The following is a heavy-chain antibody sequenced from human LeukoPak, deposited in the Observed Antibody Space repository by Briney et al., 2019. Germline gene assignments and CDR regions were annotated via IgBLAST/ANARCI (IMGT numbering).Heavy chain of an antibody. CDR3: ARDPFVHCSSTSGPPVDY. CDR2: ISAYNGNT. CDR1: GYTFTSYG. D-gene: IGHD2-2*01. V-gene: IGHV1-18*01. Sequence: ASVKVSCKASGYTFTSYGISWVRQAPGQGLEWMGWISAYNGNTNYAQKLQGRVTMTTDTSTSTAYMELRSLRSDDTAVYYCARDPFVHCSSTSGPPVDYWGQEPWSPSPQ. J-gene: IGHJ4*01.